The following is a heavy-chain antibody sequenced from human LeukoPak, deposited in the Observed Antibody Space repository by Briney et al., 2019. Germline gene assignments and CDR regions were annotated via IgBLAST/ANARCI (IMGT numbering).Heavy chain of an antibody. V-gene: IGHV3-64D*06. CDR3: VKRSGWPTKHYFDY. J-gene: IGHJ4*02. CDR1: GFTFSSYA. Sequence: GGSLRLSCSASGFTFSSYAMHWVRQAPGKGLEYVSAISSNGGDTYYANSVKDRFSISRDNSKSTLYLRMSSLRAEDTAVYYCVKRSGWPTKHYFDYWGQGILVTVSS. D-gene: IGHD6-19*01. CDR2: ISSNGGDT.